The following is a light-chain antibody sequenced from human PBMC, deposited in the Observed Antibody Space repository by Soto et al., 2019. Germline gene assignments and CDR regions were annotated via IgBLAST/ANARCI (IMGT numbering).Light chain of an antibody. Sequence: EIVMTQSPATLSVSPGERATLSCRASQTVSSNLAWYQQKPGQAPRLLIHGASTRAAGIPARFSGSGSGTEFTHTISSLQSEDFAVYYCQQYNDWPPFTVGPGTRVDIK. CDR3: QQYNDWPPFT. CDR2: GAS. J-gene: IGKJ3*01. CDR1: QTVSSN. V-gene: IGKV3-15*01.